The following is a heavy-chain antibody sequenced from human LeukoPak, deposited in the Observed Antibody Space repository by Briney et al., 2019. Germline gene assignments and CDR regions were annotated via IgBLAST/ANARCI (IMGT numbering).Heavy chain of an antibody. V-gene: IGHV1-69*06. CDR2: IIPIFGTA. D-gene: IGHD5-18*01. Sequence: ASVKVSCKASGGTCSSYAISWVRQAPGQGLEWMGGIIPIFGTANYAQKFQGRVTITADKSTSTAYMELSSLRSEDTAVYYCATVRGYSYGMGPFDYWGQGTLVTVSS. CDR3: ATVRGYSYGMGPFDY. CDR1: GGTCSSYA. J-gene: IGHJ4*02.